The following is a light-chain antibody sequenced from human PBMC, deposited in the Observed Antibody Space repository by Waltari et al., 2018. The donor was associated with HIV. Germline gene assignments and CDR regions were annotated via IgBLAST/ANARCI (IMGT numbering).Light chain of an antibody. CDR1: EDIDDN. CDR2: EAT. Sequence: ETTLTQSPEFMSATPGDKVNISCKASEDIDDNLNWYQQKPGKAAGLIILEATTLVPGIPPRFSGSGSGTDFTLTINSIDSEDAAYYFCLQHDSYPDTFGQETKLEIK. V-gene: IGKV5-2*01. CDR3: LQHDSYPDT. J-gene: IGKJ2*01.